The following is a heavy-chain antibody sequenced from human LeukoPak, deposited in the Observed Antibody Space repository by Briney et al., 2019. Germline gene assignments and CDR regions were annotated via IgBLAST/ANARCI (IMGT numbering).Heavy chain of an antibody. CDR1: GFTFSSYE. Sequence: PGGSLRLSCAASGFTFSSYEMNWVRQAPGKGLEWVSYIGSSGSTIYYADSVKGRFTISRDNAKNSLYLQMNSLRAEDTAVYYCARGNPIAVAGPSDYWGQGTLVTVSS. CDR3: ARGNPIAVAGPSDY. V-gene: IGHV3-48*03. J-gene: IGHJ4*02. D-gene: IGHD6-19*01. CDR2: IGSSGSTI.